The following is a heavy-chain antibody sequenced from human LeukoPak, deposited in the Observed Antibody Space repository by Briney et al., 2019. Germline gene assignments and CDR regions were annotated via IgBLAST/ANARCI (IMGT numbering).Heavy chain of an antibody. Sequence: PSETLSLTCAVSGVSISSNNWWSWVRQPPGKGLEWIGEIYHNGSTKYNPSLKSRVTISLDKSNNQFSLKLTSLTAADTAVYYCATIPDGHWGQGTLVTVSS. D-gene: IGHD1-14*01. CDR3: ATIPDGH. CDR1: GVSISSNNW. J-gene: IGHJ4*02. V-gene: IGHV4-4*02. CDR2: IYHNGST.